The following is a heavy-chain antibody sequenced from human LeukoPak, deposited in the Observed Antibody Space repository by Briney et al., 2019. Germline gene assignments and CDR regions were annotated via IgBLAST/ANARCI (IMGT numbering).Heavy chain of an antibody. D-gene: IGHD3-10*01. J-gene: IGHJ6*02. CDR2: ISSSSSYI. CDR1: GFTFSSYS. CDR3: ARDTMVRGVMNYYGMDV. Sequence: GGSLRLSCAASGFTFSSYSMNWVRQAPGKGLEWVSSISSSSSYIYYADSVKGRFTISRDNAKNSLYLQMNSLRAEDTAVYYCARDTMVRGVMNYYGMDVWGQGTTVTVSS. V-gene: IGHV3-21*01.